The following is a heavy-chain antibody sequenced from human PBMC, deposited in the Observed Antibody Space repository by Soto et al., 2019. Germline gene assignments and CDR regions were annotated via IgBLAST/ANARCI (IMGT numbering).Heavy chain of an antibody. CDR1: GYTFTGYY. V-gene: IGHV1-2*02. J-gene: IGHJ4*02. CDR2: INPNSGGT. D-gene: IGHD2-8*01. Sequence: GASVKVSCKASGYTFTGYYMHWVRQAPGQGLEWMGWINPNSGGTNYAQKFQGRVTMTRDTSIGTAYMELSRLRSDDTAVYYCARDLEPANAILNYFDYWGQGTLVTVSS. CDR3: ARDLEPANAILNYFDY.